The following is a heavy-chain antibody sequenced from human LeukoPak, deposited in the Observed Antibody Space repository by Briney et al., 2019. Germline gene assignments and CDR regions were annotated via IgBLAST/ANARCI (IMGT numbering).Heavy chain of an antibody. J-gene: IGHJ4*02. CDR2: VSGTGGRT. CDR1: GFTFSSYA. V-gene: IGHV3-23*01. D-gene: IGHD3-10*01. CDR3: AKDPPMFSVVRGVTQVDY. Sequence: QTGGSLRLSCAASGFTFSSYAMSWVRQAPGKGLEWVSVVSGTGGRTYYADSVKGRFTISRDNSKNTLYLQMNSLRAEDTAVYYCAKDPPMFSVVRGVTQVDYWGQGTLVTVSS.